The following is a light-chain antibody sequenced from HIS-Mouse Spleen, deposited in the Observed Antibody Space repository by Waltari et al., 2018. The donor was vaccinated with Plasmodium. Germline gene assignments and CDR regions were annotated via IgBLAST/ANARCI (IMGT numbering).Light chain of an antibody. CDR1: ALPKKY. CDR3: YSTDSSGNHRV. V-gene: IGLV3-10*01. CDR2: EDS. J-gene: IGLJ3*02. Sequence: SYELTQPPSVPVSPGQTERSTSSGEALPKKYAYWYQQKSGQAPVLVIYEDSKRPSGIPERFSGSSSGTMATLTISGAQVEEEADYYCYSTDSSGNHRVFGGGTKLTVL.